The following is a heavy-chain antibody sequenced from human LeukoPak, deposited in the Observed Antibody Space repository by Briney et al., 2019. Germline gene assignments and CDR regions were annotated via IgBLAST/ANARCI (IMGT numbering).Heavy chain of an antibody. CDR2: TYYRSKWYN. CDR3: ARALSLTYYYDSSGYYYGTDV. Sequence: SQTLSLTFAISGDSVSSNSAAWNWIRQSPSRGLEWLRRTYYRSKWYNGYAVSVKSRITINPGTSKNQFFLKLNSVTPEDTAVYYCARALSLTYYYDSSGYYYGTDVWGQGTTVTVSS. CDR1: GDSVSSNSAA. V-gene: IGHV6-1*01. J-gene: IGHJ6*02. D-gene: IGHD3-22*01.